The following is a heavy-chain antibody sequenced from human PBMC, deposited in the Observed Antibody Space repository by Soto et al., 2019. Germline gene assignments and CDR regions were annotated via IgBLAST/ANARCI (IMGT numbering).Heavy chain of an antibody. V-gene: IGHV3-11*06. Sequence: SLRLSCAASGFIFSDYYMSWIRQAPGKGLEWVSHISSSSSYTNYADSVKGRFTISRDNAKNSLYLQMNSLRAEDTAVYYCARSAEVATPWNYWGQGTLVTGSS. D-gene: IGHD5-12*01. CDR1: GFIFSDYY. CDR2: ISSSSSYT. CDR3: ARSAEVATPWNY. J-gene: IGHJ4*02.